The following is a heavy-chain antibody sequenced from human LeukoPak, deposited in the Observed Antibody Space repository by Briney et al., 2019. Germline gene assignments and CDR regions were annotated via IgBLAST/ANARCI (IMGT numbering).Heavy chain of an antibody. Sequence: GGSLRLSCAASGFTFSSYSMNWVRQAPGKGLEWVSSISSSSSYIYYADSVKGRFTISRDNAKNSLYLQMNSLRAEDTAVYYCARDPARELLWFGELSAVWGKGTTVTVSS. D-gene: IGHD3-10*01. J-gene: IGHJ6*04. CDR2: ISSSSSYI. CDR3: ARDPARELLWFGELSAV. V-gene: IGHV3-21*01. CDR1: GFTFSSYS.